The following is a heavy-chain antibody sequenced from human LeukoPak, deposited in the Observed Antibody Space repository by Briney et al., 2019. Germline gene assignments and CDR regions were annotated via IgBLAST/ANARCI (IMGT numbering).Heavy chain of an antibody. D-gene: IGHD4-17*01. V-gene: IGHV4-59*08. J-gene: IGHJ3*02. CDR1: GGSISSYY. Sequence: SETLSLTCTVSGGSISSYYWSWIRQPPGKGLELIGYIYSSGRTNHNPSLKSRVTISVSTSRNQFSLNLSSVTAADTAVYYCARHLDYGDHQGAFDIWGQGTMVTVSS. CDR3: ARHLDYGDHQGAFDI. CDR2: IYSSGRT.